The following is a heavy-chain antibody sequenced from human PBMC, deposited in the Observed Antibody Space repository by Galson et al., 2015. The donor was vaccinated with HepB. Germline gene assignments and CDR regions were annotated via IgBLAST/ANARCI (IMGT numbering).Heavy chain of an antibody. CDR3: ARSDNFGEVLWGWFDL. D-gene: IGHD3-10*01. CDR1: GFSFTSSY. V-gene: IGHV1-46*01. CDR2: INLSGGSA. Sequence: SVKVSCKASGFSFTSSYIHWVRQAPGQGLEWMALINLSGGSASYAQKFQGRVTLTRDPSTSTVYMDASSLKPGDTAVYYCARSDNFGEVLWGWFDLWGQGTLVTVSS. J-gene: IGHJ5*02.